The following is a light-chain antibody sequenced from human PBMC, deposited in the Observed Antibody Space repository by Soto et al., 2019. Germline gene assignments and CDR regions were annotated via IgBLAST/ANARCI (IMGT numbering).Light chain of an antibody. CDR3: QQYGSSGT. Sequence: EIVLTHSPGTLSLSPLERATLXFRASQSVSNNYLAWYQQKPGQAPRLLIYGASNRATGIPDRFSGSGSGTDFTLTISRLEPEDFAVYYCQQYGSSGTFGQGTKVDIK. V-gene: IGKV3-20*01. J-gene: IGKJ1*01. CDR2: GAS. CDR1: QSVSNNY.